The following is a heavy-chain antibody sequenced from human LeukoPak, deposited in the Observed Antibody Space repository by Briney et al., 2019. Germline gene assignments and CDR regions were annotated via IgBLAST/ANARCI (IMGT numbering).Heavy chain of an antibody. J-gene: IGHJ4*02. CDR2: LSHTSGSE. D-gene: IGHD2/OR15-2a*01. CDR1: GFTFSYYD. CDR3: ARDHTSDHFFDS. Sequence: GGSLRLSCTASGFTFSYYDMNWVRQAPGKGLEWISYLSHTSGSEYFADSVRGRFTVSRDNAQNSFYLQMDSLRVEDTAVYYCARDHTSDHFFDSWGQGTLVTVSS. V-gene: IGHV3-48*01.